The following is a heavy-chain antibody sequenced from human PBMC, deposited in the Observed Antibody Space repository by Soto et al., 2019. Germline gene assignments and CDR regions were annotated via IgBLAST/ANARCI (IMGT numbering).Heavy chain of an antibody. D-gene: IGHD1-26*01. V-gene: IGHV3-23*01. Sequence: EVQLLESGGGLVQPGGSLRLSCAASGFTFSSYAMRWVRQAPVKGLEWVSAISGSGGSTYYADSVKGPFIISSDNSTNSLYLQMNSLRAEDTAVYYCARRGSGSYYDYWGQGTLVTVSS. CDR2: ISGSGGST. J-gene: IGHJ4*02. CDR3: ARRGSGSYYDY. CDR1: GFTFSSYA.